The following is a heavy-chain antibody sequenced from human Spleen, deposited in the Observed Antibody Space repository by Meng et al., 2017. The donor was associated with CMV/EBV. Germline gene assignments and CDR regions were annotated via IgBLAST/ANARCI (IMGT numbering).Heavy chain of an antibody. CDR3: ARGRWVY. D-gene: IGHD5-24*01. J-gene: IGHJ4*02. Sequence: VPLVEPRVDLVKPGGPPRLSVAAAGFTFSSYSMNWVRQAPGRGLEWVSSISSSSSYIYYADSVKGRFTISRDNAKNSLYLQMNSLRAEDTAVYYCARGRWVYWGQGTLVTISS. CDR1: GFTFSSYS. CDR2: ISSSSSYI. V-gene: IGHV3-21*01.